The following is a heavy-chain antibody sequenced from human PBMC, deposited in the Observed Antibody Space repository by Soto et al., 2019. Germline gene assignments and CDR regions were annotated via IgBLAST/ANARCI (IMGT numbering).Heavy chain of an antibody. V-gene: IGHV4-59*01. D-gene: IGHD2-15*01. CDR3: ARTSGGMTYYYYGMDV. J-gene: IGHJ6*02. CDR2: VYYSGNT. CDR1: GGSISNYY. Sequence: PSETLSLTCTISGGSISNYYWTWIRQTPGKGLEWIGYVYYSGNTNYNPSLKSRVSISVDMSKNQFSLKLSSVTAADTAVYYCARTSGGMTYYYYGMDVWGQGTTGTVS.